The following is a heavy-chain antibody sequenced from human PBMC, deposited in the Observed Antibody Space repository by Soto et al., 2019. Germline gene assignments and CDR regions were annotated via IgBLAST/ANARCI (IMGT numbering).Heavy chain of an antibody. D-gene: IGHD6-13*01. J-gene: IGHJ6*02. V-gene: IGHV1-69*13. CDR1: GVTFSRYA. CDR3: ARIAAAVPPSYYYYGVDV. Sequence: GASVKVSCKASGVTFSRYAISWVRQAPGQGLEWMGGIIPIFGTANYAQKFQGRVTITADESTSTAYMELSSLRSEDTAVYYCARIAAAVPPSYYYYGVDVWGQGTTVTVSS. CDR2: IIPIFGTA.